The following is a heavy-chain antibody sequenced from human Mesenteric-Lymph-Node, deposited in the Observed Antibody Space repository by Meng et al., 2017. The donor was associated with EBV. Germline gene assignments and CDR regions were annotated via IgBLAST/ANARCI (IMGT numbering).Heavy chain of an antibody. J-gene: IGHJ5*02. CDR2: IFNSGST. Sequence: QVQPQGSGPRLVKPSETLSLTCTVSGASVSSTRCYWSWIRQPPGRGLEWIGYIFNSGSTNYNPSLRSRATISVDTSRNQFSLTLNSVTAADTAVYYCARVSGPYYSPWFDPWGQGSLVTVSS. CDR1: GASVSSTRCY. V-gene: IGHV4-61*01. D-gene: IGHD2/OR15-2a*01. CDR3: ARVSGPYYSPWFDP.